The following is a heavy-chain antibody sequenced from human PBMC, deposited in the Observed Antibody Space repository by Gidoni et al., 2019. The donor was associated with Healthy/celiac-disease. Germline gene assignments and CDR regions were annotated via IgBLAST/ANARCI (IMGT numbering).Heavy chain of an antibody. CDR1: GGSFSGYY. J-gene: IGHJ5*02. Sequence: QVQLQQWGAGLLKPSETLSLTCAVYGGSFSGYYWSWIRQPPGKGLEWIGEINHSGSTNYNPSLKSRVTISVDTSKNQFSLKLSSVTAADTAVYYCARGLIPIFGVVIRDWFDPWGQGTLVTVSS. V-gene: IGHV4-34*01. CDR3: ARGLIPIFGVVIRDWFDP. D-gene: IGHD3-3*01. CDR2: INHSGST.